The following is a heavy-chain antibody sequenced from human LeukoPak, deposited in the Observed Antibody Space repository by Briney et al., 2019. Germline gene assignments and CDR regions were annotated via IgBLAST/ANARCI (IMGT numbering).Heavy chain of an antibody. J-gene: IGHJ4*02. CDR2: INPSGGST. CDR3: ARGLKLVFGVAITSDY. Sequence: ASVKVSCKASGYTFTSYYMHWVRQAPGQGLEWMGIINPSGGSTSYAQKFQGRVTMTRDTSTSTVYMELSSLRSEDTAVYYCARGLKLVFGVAITSDYWGQGTLVTVSS. CDR1: GYTFTSYY. V-gene: IGHV1-46*01. D-gene: IGHD3-3*01.